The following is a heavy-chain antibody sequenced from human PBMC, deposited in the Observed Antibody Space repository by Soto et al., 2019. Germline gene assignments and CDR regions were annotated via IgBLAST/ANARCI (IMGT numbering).Heavy chain of an antibody. V-gene: IGHV3-30*18. CDR2: ISYDGSNK. CDR3: AKASLLMEYAIQYYFDY. CDR1: GFTFSSYG. D-gene: IGHD2-8*01. Sequence: GGSLRLSCAASGFTFSSYGMHWVRQAPGKGLEWVAVISYDGSNKYYADSVKGRFTISRDNSKNTLYLQMNSLRAEDTAVYYCAKASLLMEYAIQYYFDYWGQGTLVTV. J-gene: IGHJ4*02.